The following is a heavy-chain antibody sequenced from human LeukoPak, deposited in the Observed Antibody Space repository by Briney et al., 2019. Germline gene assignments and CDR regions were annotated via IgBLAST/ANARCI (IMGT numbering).Heavy chain of an antibody. D-gene: IGHD3-9*01. V-gene: IGHV1-69*13. J-gene: IGHJ4*02. CDR1: GGTFSSYA. CDR2: IIPIFGTA. CDR3: ARDRRDYDILTGYSYYFDY. Sequence: GASVKVSCKASGGTFSSYAISWVRQAPGQGLEWMGGIIPIFGTANYAQEFQGRVTITADESTSTAYMELSSLRSEDTAVYYCARDRRDYDILTGYSYYFDYWGQGTLVTVSS.